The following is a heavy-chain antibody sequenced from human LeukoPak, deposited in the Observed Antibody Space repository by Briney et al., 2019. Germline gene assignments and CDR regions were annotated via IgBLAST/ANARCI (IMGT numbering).Heavy chain of an antibody. V-gene: IGHV3-30*02. J-gene: IGHJ4*02. CDR2: IRYDGSNK. CDR1: GFTFSSYG. D-gene: IGHD6-13*01. Sequence: GGSLRLSCAASGFTFSSYGMHWVRQASGKGLEWVAFIRYDGSNKYYADSVKGRFTISRDNSKNTLYLQMNSLRAEDTAVYYCAKERGVPGYSSSWYAGFDYWGQGTRVTVSS. CDR3: AKERGVPGYSSSWYAGFDY.